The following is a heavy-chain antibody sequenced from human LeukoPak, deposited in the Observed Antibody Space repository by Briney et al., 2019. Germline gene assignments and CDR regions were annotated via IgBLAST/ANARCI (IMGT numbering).Heavy chain of an antibody. CDR1: GFNVSNNY. V-gene: IGHV3-23*01. J-gene: IGHJ4*02. D-gene: IGHD1-26*01. Sequence: GGSLRLSCAASGFNVSNNYMNWVRQAPGKGLEWVSALSASGGSTYYADSVKGRFTISRDNSKNMLYLQMNSLRAEDTAVYYCAKSIVGVSGFGYWGQGALVTVSS. CDR2: LSASGGST. CDR3: AKSIVGVSGFGY.